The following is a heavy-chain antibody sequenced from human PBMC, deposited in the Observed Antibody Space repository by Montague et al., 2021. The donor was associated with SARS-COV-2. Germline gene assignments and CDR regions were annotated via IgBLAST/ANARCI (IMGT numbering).Heavy chain of an antibody. D-gene: IGHD5-12*01. CDR1: GGSISSGSYY. CDR2: IYTSGTT. Sequence: TLSLTCTVSGGSISSGSYYWSWIRQPAGKGLEWIGRIYTSGTTDYXFSLKSRVTISVDTSKNQFSLKLTSVTAADTAVYYCARAHSGSRAHLDNWGQGSLVTVSS. J-gene: IGHJ4*02. CDR3: ARAHSGSRAHLDN. V-gene: IGHV4-61*02.